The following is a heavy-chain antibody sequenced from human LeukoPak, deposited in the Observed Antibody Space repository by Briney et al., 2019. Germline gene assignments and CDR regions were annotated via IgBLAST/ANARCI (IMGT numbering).Heavy chain of an antibody. CDR2: ISSSSSYI. Sequence: GGSLRLSCAASVFSVSVHYMSWVRQAPGKGLEWVSYISSSSSYIYYADSVKGRFTISRDNAKNSLYLQMNSLRAEDTAVYYCARAVEGRLVIYYYGMDVWGQGTTVTVSS. CDR3: ARAVEGRLVIYYYGMDV. D-gene: IGHD3-10*01. CDR1: VFSVSVHY. J-gene: IGHJ6*02. V-gene: IGHV3-11*06.